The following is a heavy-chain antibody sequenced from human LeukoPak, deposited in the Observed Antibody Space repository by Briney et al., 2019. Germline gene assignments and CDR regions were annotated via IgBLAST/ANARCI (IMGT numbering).Heavy chain of an antibody. D-gene: IGHD1-26*01. CDR1: GFTFSSYS. CDR3: ARDQVGATAMGY. J-gene: IGHJ4*02. CDR2: ISSSSSYI. V-gene: IGHV3-21*01. Sequence: PGGSLRLSCAASGFTFSSYSMNWVRQAPGKGLKWVSSISSSSSYIYYADSVKGRFTISRDNAKNSLYLQMISLRAEDTAVYYCARDQVGATAMGYWGQGTLVTVSS.